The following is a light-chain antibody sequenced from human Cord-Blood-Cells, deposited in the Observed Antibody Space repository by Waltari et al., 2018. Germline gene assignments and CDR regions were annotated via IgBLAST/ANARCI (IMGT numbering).Light chain of an antibody. CDR2: SNS. J-gene: IGLJ3*02. Sequence: QSVLTQPPSASGTPRQRVTISCSGSSSNIGSNTVNWYQPLPGTAPKILIYSNSHRPAGVPVRFSCSKSGTSASLAISGLQSEDEADYYCSAWDDGLNARVFGGGTKLTVL. CDR1: SSNIGSNT. CDR3: SAWDDGLNARV. V-gene: IGLV1-44*01.